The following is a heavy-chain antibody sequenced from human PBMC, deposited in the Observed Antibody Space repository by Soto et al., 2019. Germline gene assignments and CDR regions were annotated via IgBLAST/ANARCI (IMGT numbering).Heavy chain of an antibody. V-gene: IGHV4-30-4*01. CDR1: GGSISSGDYY. D-gene: IGHD1-26*01. CDR3: ARLRGKLPVDY. J-gene: IGHJ4*02. Sequence: SETLSLTCTVSGGSISSGDYYWSWIRQPPGKGLEWTGYIYYSGSTYYNPSLKSRVTISVDTSKNQFSLKLSSVTAADTAVYYCARLRGKLPVDYWGQGTLVTVSS. CDR2: IYYSGST.